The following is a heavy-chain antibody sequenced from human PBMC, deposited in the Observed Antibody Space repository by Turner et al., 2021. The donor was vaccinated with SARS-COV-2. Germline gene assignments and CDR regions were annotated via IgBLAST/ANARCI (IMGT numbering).Heavy chain of an antibody. V-gene: IGHV4-39*01. CDR2: IYYSGNT. CDR1: GDSIRSSPYH. D-gene: IGHD3-10*01. Sequence: QLQLQESGPGLVKPSETLSLTCTVSGDSIRSSPYHWGWIRQPPGKGLEWIGSIYYSGNTYYNPSLKSRVAISVDTSKNQFSLRLSSVTAADTAVYYCAIQRPYGSGSYAPFYFDYWGRGTLVTVSS. J-gene: IGHJ4*02. CDR3: AIQRPYGSGSYAPFYFDY.